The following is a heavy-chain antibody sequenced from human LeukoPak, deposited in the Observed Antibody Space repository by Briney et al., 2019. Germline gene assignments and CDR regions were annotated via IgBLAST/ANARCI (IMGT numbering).Heavy chain of an antibody. Sequence: GGSLRLSLAASGFTFSRYARNGVRQAPGKGLEWVSGISGSGGSTYYADSVKGRLTISRDNSKNTLYLQMNSLRAEDTAVYYCAKVNSSGWNPFAYWGQGTLVTVSS. V-gene: IGHV3-23*01. D-gene: IGHD6-19*01. CDR1: GFTFSRYA. J-gene: IGHJ4*02. CDR3: AKVNSSGWNPFAY. CDR2: ISGSGGST.